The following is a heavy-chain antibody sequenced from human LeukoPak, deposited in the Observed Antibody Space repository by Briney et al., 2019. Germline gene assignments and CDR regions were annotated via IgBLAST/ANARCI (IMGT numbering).Heavy chain of an antibody. J-gene: IGHJ3*02. V-gene: IGHV3-30*02. CDR2: IRYDGNNN. Sequence: PGGSLRLSCAASGFTLTNYGMHWVRQAPGKGREWVAFIRYDGNNNYYADSVKGRFTISRDNSKNTLYLQMHSLGAEDTAVYYCARGQGSSWYDAFHIWGHGTMVTVSS. CDR3: ARGQGSSWYDAFHI. D-gene: IGHD6-13*01. CDR1: GFTLTNYG.